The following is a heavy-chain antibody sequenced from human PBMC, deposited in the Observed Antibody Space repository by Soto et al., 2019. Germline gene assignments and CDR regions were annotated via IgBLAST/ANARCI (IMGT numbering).Heavy chain of an antibody. V-gene: IGHV1-3*01. CDR3: ARGYCTNGVCYPDLFFDY. J-gene: IGHJ4*02. Sequence: GASVKVSCKAAGYAFTSYAMHWVRQAPGQRLEWMGWINAGNGNTKYSQKFQGRVTITRDTSASTAYMELSSLRSEDTAVYYCARGYCTNGVCYPDLFFDYWGQGTLVTVSS. D-gene: IGHD2-8*01. CDR1: GYAFTSYA. CDR2: INAGNGNT.